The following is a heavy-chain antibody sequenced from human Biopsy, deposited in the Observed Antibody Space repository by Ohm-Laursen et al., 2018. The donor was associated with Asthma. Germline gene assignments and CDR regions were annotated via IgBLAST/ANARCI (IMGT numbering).Heavy chain of an antibody. CDR1: GFTFSSYA. Sequence: SVKVSCKSSGFTFSSYAFTWVRQAPGQGLEWLGGITPIYGITDYAQKFQGRLSITADGSTTTAYMELNSLTFEDTAVYFCARLATRYSYGRIYYSYGMDVWGQGTTVTVSS. J-gene: IGHJ6*02. V-gene: IGHV1-69*13. CDR3: ARLATRYSYGRIYYSYGMDV. D-gene: IGHD5-18*01. CDR2: ITPIYGIT.